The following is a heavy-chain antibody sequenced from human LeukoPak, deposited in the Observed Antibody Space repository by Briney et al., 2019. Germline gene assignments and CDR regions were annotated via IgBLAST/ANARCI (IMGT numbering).Heavy chain of an antibody. D-gene: IGHD3-10*01. CDR2: FDPEDGET. J-gene: IGHJ4*02. V-gene: IGHV1-24*01. Sequence: GASVKVSCKVSGYTLTELSMHWVRQAPGKGLEWMGGFDPEDGETIYAQKFQGRVTMTEDTSTDTAYMELSSLRSEDTAVYYCATDPPRYYYGGYFDYWGQGTLVTVSS. CDR3: ATDPPRYYYGGYFDY. CDR1: GYTLTELS.